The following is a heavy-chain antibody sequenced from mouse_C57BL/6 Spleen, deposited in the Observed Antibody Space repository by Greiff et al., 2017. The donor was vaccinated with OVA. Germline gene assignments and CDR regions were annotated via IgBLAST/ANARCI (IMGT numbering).Heavy chain of an antibody. D-gene: IGHD1-1*01. J-gene: IGHJ1*03. CDR2: INYDGSST. CDR1: GFTFSDYY. Sequence: DVQLVESEGGLVQPGSSMKLSCTASGFTFSDYYMAWVRQVPEKGLEWVANINYDGSSTYYLDSLKSRFIISRDNAKNILYLQMSSLKSEDTATYYCARDRGYYGSSYEGYFDVWGTGTTVTVSS. V-gene: IGHV5-16*01. CDR3: ARDRGYYGSSYEGYFDV.